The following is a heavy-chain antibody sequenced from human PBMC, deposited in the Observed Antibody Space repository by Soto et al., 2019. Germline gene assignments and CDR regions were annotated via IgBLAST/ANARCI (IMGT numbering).Heavy chain of an antibody. D-gene: IGHD4-17*01. CDR1: GGTFSSYA. CDR3: ARGPPFDYGDYPNWYFDL. V-gene: IGHV1-69*01. J-gene: IGHJ2*01. CDR2: IIPIFGTA. Sequence: QVQLVQSGAEVKKPGSSVKVSCKASGGTFSSYAISWVRQAPGQGLEWMGGIIPIFGTANYAQKFQGRVTITADESTSTAYMGLSSLRSEDTAVYYCARGPPFDYGDYPNWYFDLWGRGTLVTVSS.